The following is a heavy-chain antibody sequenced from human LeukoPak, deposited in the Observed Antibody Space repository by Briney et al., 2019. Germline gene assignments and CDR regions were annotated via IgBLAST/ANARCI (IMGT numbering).Heavy chain of an antibody. CDR2: IWYDGSNK. CDR3: ARAKYCSSTSCYRRDAFDI. J-gene: IGHJ3*02. CDR1: GFTFGSYG. Sequence: PGGSLRLSCAASGFTFGSYGMHWVRQAPGKGLEWVAVIWYDGSNKYYADSVKGRFTISRNNSKNTLYLQMNSLRAEDTAVYYCARAKYCSSTSCYRRDAFDIWGQGTMVTVSS. V-gene: IGHV3-33*01. D-gene: IGHD2-2*01.